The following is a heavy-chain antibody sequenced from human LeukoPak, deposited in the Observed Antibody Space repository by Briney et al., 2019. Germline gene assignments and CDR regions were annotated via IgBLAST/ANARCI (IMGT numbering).Heavy chain of an antibody. D-gene: IGHD2-15*01. J-gene: IGHJ3*02. Sequence: PSETLSLPCTVSGGSISSSSYYWGWIRQPPGKGLEWIGTIYSSGSTYYNPSLKSRVTISLDTAKTQFSLKLSSVTAADTAVYYCCSYGLDAFDIWGQGTMVTVSS. CDR2: IYSSGST. CDR1: GGSISSSSYY. V-gene: IGHV4-39*01. CDR3: CSYGLDAFDI.